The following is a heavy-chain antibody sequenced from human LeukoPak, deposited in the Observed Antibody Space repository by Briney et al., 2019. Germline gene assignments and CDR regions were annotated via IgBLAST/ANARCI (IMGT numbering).Heavy chain of an antibody. CDR3: ARGPSGYHNT. Sequence: ETLSLTCTVSGYSISSGHYWGWIRQPPGKGLEWVSLIYSGGSTYYADSVKGRFTISRDNSKNTLYLQMNSLRAEDTAVYYCARGPSGYHNTGGQGTLVTVSS. D-gene: IGHD5-12*01. J-gene: IGHJ4*02. CDR1: GYSISSGHY. CDR2: IYSGGST. V-gene: IGHV3-66*01.